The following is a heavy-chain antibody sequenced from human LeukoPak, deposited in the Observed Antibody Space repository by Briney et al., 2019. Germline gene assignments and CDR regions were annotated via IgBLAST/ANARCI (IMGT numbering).Heavy chain of an antibody. CDR3: ARDLEAYYGSGNRYFDL. V-gene: IGHV4-30-2*01. CDR2: IYHSGIT. J-gene: IGHJ2*01. CDR1: GGSISSGGFS. D-gene: IGHD3-10*01. Sequence: PSETLSLTCAVSGGSISSGGFSWSRIRLPPGKGLECIGCIYHSGITYYNPSLKSRVTISVDTSKNQFSLKLSSVTAADTAVYYCARDLEAYYGSGNRYFDLWGRGTLVTVSS.